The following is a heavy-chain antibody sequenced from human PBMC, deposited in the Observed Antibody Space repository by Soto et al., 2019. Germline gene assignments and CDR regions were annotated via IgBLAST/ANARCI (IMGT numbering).Heavy chain of an antibody. CDR1: GFTFTTAW. V-gene: IGHV3-15*07. J-gene: IGHJ5*02. D-gene: IGHD2-2*01. CDR3: ARDGMYCSSTSCYSGWFAP. Sequence: PGGSLRLSCAASGFTFTTAWINWVRQAPGKGLEWVGRIKSKTDGGTPDFAAPVGGRFAISRDDSKSMVYLQMNSLRAEDTAVYYCARDGMYCSSTSCYSGWFAPWGQGTLVTVSS. CDR2: IKSKTDGGTP.